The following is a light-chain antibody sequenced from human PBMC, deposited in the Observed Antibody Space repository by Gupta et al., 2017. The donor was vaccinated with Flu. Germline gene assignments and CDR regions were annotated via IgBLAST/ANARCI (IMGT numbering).Light chain of an antibody. Sequence: QSALTQPASVSGSPGQSITISCTGTSSDVGGYNYVSWYQQHPGKAPKLMIYEVSNRPSGVSNRFSGSKYGNTASLTISGLQAEDEADYYCSSYTSSSTSVFGTGTKVTVL. CDR3: SSYTSSSTSV. J-gene: IGLJ1*01. CDR1: SSDVGGYNY. V-gene: IGLV2-14*01. CDR2: EVS.